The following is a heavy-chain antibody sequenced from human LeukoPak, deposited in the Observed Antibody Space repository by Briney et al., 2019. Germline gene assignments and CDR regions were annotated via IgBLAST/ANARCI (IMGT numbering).Heavy chain of an antibody. CDR1: GFIFSSYR. Sequence: GGSLRLSCAASGFIFSSYRMNWVRQAPGKGLEWVSSISSSGSYIYYADSVKDRFTISRDNAKNSLYLQMNSLRAEDTAVYYCAKGRVQVVVVDNPLDYWGQGTLVTVSS. V-gene: IGHV3-21*04. J-gene: IGHJ4*02. CDR3: AKGRVQVVVVDNPLDY. CDR2: ISSSGSYI. D-gene: IGHD2-15*01.